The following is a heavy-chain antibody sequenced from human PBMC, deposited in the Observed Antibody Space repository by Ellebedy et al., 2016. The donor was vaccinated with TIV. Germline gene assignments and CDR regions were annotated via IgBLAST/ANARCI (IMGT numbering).Heavy chain of an antibody. CDR1: GFTFSNYA. D-gene: IGHD3-10*01. Sequence: GGSLRLXXAASGFTFSNYAMSWVRQAPGKGLEWVSAMSGSGSSIYYADSVKGRFTISRDNSRNTLYLQMNNLRAEDTAVYYCAKDKVLLWFGELMNWGQGSLVTVSS. V-gene: IGHV3-23*01. CDR3: AKDKVLLWFGELMN. CDR2: MSGSGSSI. J-gene: IGHJ4*02.